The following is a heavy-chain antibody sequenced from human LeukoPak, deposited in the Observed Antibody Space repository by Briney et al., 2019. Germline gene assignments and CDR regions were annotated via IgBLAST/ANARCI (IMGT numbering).Heavy chain of an antibody. V-gene: IGHV4-61*03. CDR2: VCDTGST. Sequence: PSETLSLTCTVSGGSISSGGYYWSWIRQTPGKGLEWIGYVCDTGSTNYNPSLKSRVTISVDTSKNHFSLKLSSVTAADTAVYYCARTDYDVLSWGQGTLVTVSS. CDR3: ARTDYDVLS. J-gene: IGHJ5*02. CDR1: GGSISSGGYY. D-gene: IGHD3-9*01.